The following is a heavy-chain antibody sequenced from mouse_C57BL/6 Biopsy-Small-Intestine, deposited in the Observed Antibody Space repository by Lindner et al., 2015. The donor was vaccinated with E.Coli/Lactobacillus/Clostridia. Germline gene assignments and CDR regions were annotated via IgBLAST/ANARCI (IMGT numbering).Heavy chain of an antibody. V-gene: IGHV1-82*01. J-gene: IGHJ3*01. CDR1: GYAFSSSW. CDR3: ARGNWVWFAH. CDR2: IYPGDGDT. D-gene: IGHD4-1*01. Sequence: VQLQESGPELVKPGASVKISCKASGYAFSSSWMNWVKQRPGKGLEWIGRIYPGDGDTNYNGKFKGKATLTADKSSSTAYMQLSSLTSEDSAVYFCARGNWVWFAHWGQGTLVTASA.